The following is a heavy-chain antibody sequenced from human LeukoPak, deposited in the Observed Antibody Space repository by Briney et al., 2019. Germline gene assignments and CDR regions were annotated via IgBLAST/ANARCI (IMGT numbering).Heavy chain of an antibody. Sequence: GGSLRLSCTVSGFTFSSYDMHWVRQAPGKGLEWVAVISYDGTYKYYADSVKGRFTISRDNSKNTLYLQMNSLRVDDTAVYYCAKDSSSSNKYFGMDVWGQGTTVTVSS. CDR3: AKDSSSSNKYFGMDV. CDR2: ISYDGTYK. J-gene: IGHJ6*02. V-gene: IGHV3-30*18. D-gene: IGHD1/OR15-1a*01. CDR1: GFTFSSYD.